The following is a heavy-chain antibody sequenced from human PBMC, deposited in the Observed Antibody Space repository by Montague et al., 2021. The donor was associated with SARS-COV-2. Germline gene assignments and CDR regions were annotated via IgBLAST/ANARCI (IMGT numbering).Heavy chain of an antibody. CDR1: GASFSGYY. CDR3: ARGLAVSAFYFDNYCLDV. D-gene: IGHD2-21*01. V-gene: IGHV4-34*01. CDR2: INHTGST. Sequence: SQTLSLTCGVYGASFSGYYWSWLRQPPGKGLEWIGEINHTGSTIYNPSLRGRVTISVDTSKNQFSLKLISVTAADTAVYYCARGLAVSAFYFDNYCLDVWGQGTLVTVSS. J-gene: IGHJ5*02.